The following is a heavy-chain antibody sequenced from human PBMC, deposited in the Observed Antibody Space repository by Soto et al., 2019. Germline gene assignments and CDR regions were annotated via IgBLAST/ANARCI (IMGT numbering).Heavy chain of an antibody. CDR2: IKQDGSDK. D-gene: IGHD6-19*01. J-gene: IGHJ4*02. CDR1: GFTFSSYW. Sequence: PGGSLRLSCAASGFTFSSYWMSWVRQAPGKGLEWVANIKQDGSDKYYVDSLKGRFTISRDNAKNSLYLQMNSLRAEDTAAYYCASGKYSSGWYPDYFDYWGQGTLVTVS. CDR3: ASGKYSSGWYPDYFDY. V-gene: IGHV3-7*03.